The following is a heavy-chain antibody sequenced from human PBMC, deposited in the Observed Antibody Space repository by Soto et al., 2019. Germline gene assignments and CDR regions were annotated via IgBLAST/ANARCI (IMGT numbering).Heavy chain of an antibody. V-gene: IGHV4-30-4*01. J-gene: IGHJ6*02. D-gene: IGHD2-15*01. CDR1: GGSISSGDYY. Sequence: SETLSLTCTVSGGSISSGDYYWSWIRQPPGKGLEWIGYIYYSGSTYYNPSLKSRVTISVDTSKNQFSLKLSSVTAADTAVYYCASPLAANENYYYYGMDVWGQGTTVTVS. CDR3: ASPLAANENYYYYGMDV. CDR2: IYYSGST.